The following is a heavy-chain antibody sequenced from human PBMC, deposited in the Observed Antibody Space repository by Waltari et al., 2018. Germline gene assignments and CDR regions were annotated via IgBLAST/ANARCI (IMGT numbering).Heavy chain of an antibody. D-gene: IGHD3-10*01. Sequence: QVQLVQSGAEVKKPGSSVKVSCKASGGTFSSYAISWVRQAPGQGLEWMGGIIPILCIANYAQKCQGRVTITADKSTSTAYMELSSLRSEDTAVYYCAILLWFGELSTTAVDIWGQGTMVTVSS. CDR1: GGTFSSYA. V-gene: IGHV1-69*10. CDR3: AILLWFGELSTTAVDI. J-gene: IGHJ3*02. CDR2: IIPILCIA.